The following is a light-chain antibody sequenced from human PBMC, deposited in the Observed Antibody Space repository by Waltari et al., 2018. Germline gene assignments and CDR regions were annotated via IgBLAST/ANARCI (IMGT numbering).Light chain of an antibody. J-gene: IGLJ3*02. CDR3: SSYTSSSTQV. Sequence: QSALTQPASVSGSPGQSITISCTGTSSDVGGYNYVSWYQRHPGKAPKLMIYAVSNRPSGVSNRCAGSKSGNTASLTISGLQAEDEADYYCSSYTSSSTQVFGGGTKLTVL. V-gene: IGLV2-14*01. CDR2: AVS. CDR1: SSDVGGYNY.